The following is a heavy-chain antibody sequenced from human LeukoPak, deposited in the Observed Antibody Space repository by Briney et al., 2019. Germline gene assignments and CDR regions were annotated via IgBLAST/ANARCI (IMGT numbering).Heavy chain of an antibody. V-gene: IGHV5-51*01. D-gene: IGHD4-17*01. J-gene: IGHJ4*02. CDR2: IYPGDSDT. CDR1: GYSFSNYW. Sequence: GESLKISCKGSGYSFSNYWIGWVRQMPGKGLEWMGIIYPGDSDTRYSPSFQGQVTISVDESINTAYLQWSSLEASDTAMYYCARQYGRPFDYWGQGTLLTVSS. CDR3: ARQYGRPFDY.